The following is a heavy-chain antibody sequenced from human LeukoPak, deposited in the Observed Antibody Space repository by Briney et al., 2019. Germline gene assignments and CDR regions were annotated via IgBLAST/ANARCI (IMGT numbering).Heavy chain of an antibody. J-gene: IGHJ4*02. D-gene: IGHD3-22*01. CDR2: FDPEDGET. V-gene: IGHV1-24*01. CDR3: ATLPTDYYDSSGYLDY. Sequence: ASVKVSCTVSGYTLTELSMHWVRQAPGKGLEWMGGFDPEDGETIYAQKSQGRVTMTEDTSTDTAYMELSSLRSEDTAVYYCATLPTDYYDSSGYLDYWGQGTLVTVSS. CDR1: GYTLTELS.